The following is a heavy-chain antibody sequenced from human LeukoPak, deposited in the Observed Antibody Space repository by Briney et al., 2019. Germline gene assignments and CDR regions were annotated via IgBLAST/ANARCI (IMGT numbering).Heavy chain of an antibody. CDR2: ISAYNGNT. D-gene: IGHD3-10*01. Sequence: GASVKVSCKASGYTFTSYGISWVRQAPGQGLEWMGWISAYNGNTNYAQKLQGRVTMTTDTSTSTAYMELRSLRSDDTAVYYCARESNYHGSGTGWFDPWGQGTLVTVSS. V-gene: IGHV1-18*01. J-gene: IGHJ5*02. CDR1: GYTFTSYG. CDR3: ARESNYHGSGTGWFDP.